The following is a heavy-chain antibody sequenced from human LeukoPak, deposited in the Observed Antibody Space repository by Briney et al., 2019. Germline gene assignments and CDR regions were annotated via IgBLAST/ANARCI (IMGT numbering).Heavy chain of an antibody. D-gene: IGHD3-22*01. J-gene: IGHJ4*02. V-gene: IGHV1-69*05. CDR2: IIPIFGTA. CDR3: ARADYYDRSGYYHDFDY. Sequence: ASVKVSCKASGGTFRNYAISWVRQAPGQGLEWMGGIIPIFGTANYAQKFQGRVTVTTDESTSTAYMELSSLRSEDTAVYYCARADYYDRSGYYHDFDYWGQGTLVTVSS. CDR1: GGTFRNYA.